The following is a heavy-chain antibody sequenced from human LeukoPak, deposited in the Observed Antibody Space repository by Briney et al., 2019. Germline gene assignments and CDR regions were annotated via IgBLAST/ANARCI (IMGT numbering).Heavy chain of an antibody. Sequence: SVKVSCKASGGTFSSYAISWVRQAPGQGLEWMGRFIPILGIANYAQKFQGRVTITADKSTSTAYMELSSLRSEDTAVYYCARDRVSDFWSGYPVNWFDPWGQGTLVTVSS. J-gene: IGHJ5*02. CDR2: FIPILGIA. V-gene: IGHV1-69*04. D-gene: IGHD3-3*01. CDR1: GGTFSSYA. CDR3: ARDRVSDFWSGYPVNWFDP.